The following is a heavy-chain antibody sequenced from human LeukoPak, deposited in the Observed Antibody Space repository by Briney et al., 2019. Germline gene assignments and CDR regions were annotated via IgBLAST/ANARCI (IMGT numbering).Heavy chain of an antibody. V-gene: IGHV3-48*01. D-gene: IGHD3-22*01. CDR2: ISSSSSTI. Sequence: GGSLRLSCAASGFTFSTYSMNWVRQTPGKGLEWVSYISSSSSTIYCLDSVKGRFTISRDNAKNSLYLQMSSLRAEDTAVYYCARGLQGYYYESSGYKGYWGQGTLVTVSS. CDR3: ARGLQGYYYESSGYKGY. CDR1: GFTFSTYS. J-gene: IGHJ4*02.